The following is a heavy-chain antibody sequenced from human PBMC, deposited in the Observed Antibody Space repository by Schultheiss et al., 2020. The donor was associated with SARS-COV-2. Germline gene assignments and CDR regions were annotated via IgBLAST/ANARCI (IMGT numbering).Heavy chain of an antibody. Sequence: GSLRLSCAASGFTVSSNYMSWVRQAPGKGLEWIGSIYYSGSTYYNPSLKSRVTISVDTSKNQFSLKLSSVTAADTAVYYCARRRGMDVWGQGTTVTVSS. CDR1: GFTVSSNY. CDR2: IYYSGST. V-gene: IGHV4-39*07. J-gene: IGHJ6*02. CDR3: ARRRGMDV.